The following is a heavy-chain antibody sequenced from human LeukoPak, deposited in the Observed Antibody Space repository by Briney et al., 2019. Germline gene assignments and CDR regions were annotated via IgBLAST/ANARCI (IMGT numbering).Heavy chain of an antibody. Sequence: SETLSLTCTVSGGSISSGGYYWSWIRQPPGKGLEWIGYIYYSGSTNYNPSLKSRVTISVDTSKNQFSLKLSSVTAADTAVYYCARDFSAAFDIWGQGTMVTVSS. CDR3: ARDFSAAFDI. CDR2: IYYSGST. CDR1: GGSISSGGYY. V-gene: IGHV4-61*08. J-gene: IGHJ3*02. D-gene: IGHD2/OR15-2a*01.